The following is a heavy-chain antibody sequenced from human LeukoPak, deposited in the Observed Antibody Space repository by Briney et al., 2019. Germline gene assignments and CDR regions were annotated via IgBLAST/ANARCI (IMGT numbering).Heavy chain of an antibody. Sequence: GGSLRLSCATSGFTFSSYSMTWVRQAPGKGLEWVSVITGGGDYTNYADSVKGRFTISRDNSKNTLYLQVNSLRAGDTAIYYCAKRSRHSSGYFDYWGQGTLVTVSS. CDR3: AKRSRHSSGYFDY. CDR1: GFTFSSYS. V-gene: IGHV3-23*01. J-gene: IGHJ4*02. CDR2: ITGGGDYT. D-gene: IGHD3-22*01.